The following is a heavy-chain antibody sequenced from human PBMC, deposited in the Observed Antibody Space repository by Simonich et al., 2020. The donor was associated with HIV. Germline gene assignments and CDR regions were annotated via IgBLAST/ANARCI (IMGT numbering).Heavy chain of an antibody. D-gene: IGHD4-17*01. CDR3: VRRFDYGGDY. V-gene: IGHV3-33*08. CDR2: IWYDGNIK. J-gene: IGHJ4*02. CDR1: GFTFSGYG. Sequence: VQLVESGGGLVQPGGSLRLSCAASGFTFSGYGMHWVRQAQAKGLEWVEVIWYDGNIKYYAHSVKGRFTISRDNSKNTLYLQMNSLRAEDTAMYYCVRRFDYGGDYWGQGTLVTVSS.